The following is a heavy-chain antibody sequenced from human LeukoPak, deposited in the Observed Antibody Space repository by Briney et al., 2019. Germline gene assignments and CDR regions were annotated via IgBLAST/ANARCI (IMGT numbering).Heavy chain of an antibody. CDR2: ISYDGSNK. CDR1: GFTFSSYA. J-gene: IGHJ6*02. V-gene: IGHV3-30*04. D-gene: IGHD2-15*01. CDR3: ANSPARAQDV. Sequence: GGSLRLSCAASGFTFSSYAMHWVRQAPGKGLEWVAVISYDGSNKYYADSVKGRFTISRDNSKNTLYLQMNSLRAEDTAVYYCANSPARAQDVWGQGTTVTVSS.